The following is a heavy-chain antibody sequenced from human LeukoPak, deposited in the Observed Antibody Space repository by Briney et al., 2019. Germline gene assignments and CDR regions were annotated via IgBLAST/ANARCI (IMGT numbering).Heavy chain of an antibody. CDR1: GYIFTSYG. CDR2: ISAYNGNT. Sequence: ASVKVSCKASGYIFTSYGISWVRQAPGQGLEWMGWISAYNGNTNYAQKLQGRVTMTTDTSTSTAYMELRSLRSDDTAVYYCARDQVVAGIYWFDPWGQGTLVTVSS. CDR3: ARDQVVAGIYWFDP. J-gene: IGHJ5*02. V-gene: IGHV1-18*01. D-gene: IGHD6-19*01.